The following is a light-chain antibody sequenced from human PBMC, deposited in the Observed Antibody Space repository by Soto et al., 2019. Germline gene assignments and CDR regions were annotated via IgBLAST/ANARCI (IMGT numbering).Light chain of an antibody. Sequence: QSVLTQSASVSGSPGQSIAISCTGTSSDIGSYNYVSWYQQHPGKAPKLMIHEVSNRPSGVSDRFSGSKSGNTASLTISGLQADDEADYYCSSHTTYSTRVFGTGTKLTVL. CDR1: SSDIGSYNY. V-gene: IGLV2-14*01. CDR2: EVS. J-gene: IGLJ1*01. CDR3: SSHTTYSTRV.